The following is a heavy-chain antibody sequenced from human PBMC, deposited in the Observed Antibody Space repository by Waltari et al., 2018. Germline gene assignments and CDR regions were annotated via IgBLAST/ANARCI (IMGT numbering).Heavy chain of an antibody. J-gene: IGHJ4*02. CDR3: ATNEIPWH. CDR1: GVIFNHYP. Sequence: QVQLVESGGGVVQPGRSLTLSCVAAGVIFNHYPLQWVRQAPGKGLEWLAIISSDGTTTYFADSVKGRFTISRDNSKNMLFLQMHSLRPEDTAFYYCATNEIPWHWGQGTLVTVSS. V-gene: IGHV3-30*04. CDR2: ISSDGTTT. D-gene: IGHD1-1*01.